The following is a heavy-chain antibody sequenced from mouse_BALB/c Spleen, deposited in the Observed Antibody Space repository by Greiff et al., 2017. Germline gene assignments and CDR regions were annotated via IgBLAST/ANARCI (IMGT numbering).Heavy chain of an antibody. CDR3: ARPSGPGAMDY. D-gene: IGHD3-2*02. CDR2: INPSTGYT. V-gene: IGHV1-7*01. Sequence: LQLQQSGAELAKPGASVKMSCKASGYTFTSYWMHWVKQRPGPGLEWIGYINPSTGYTEYNQKFKDKATLTADKSSSTAYMQLSSLTSEDSAVYYCARPSGPGAMDYWGQGTSVTVSS. J-gene: IGHJ4*01. CDR1: GYTFTSYW.